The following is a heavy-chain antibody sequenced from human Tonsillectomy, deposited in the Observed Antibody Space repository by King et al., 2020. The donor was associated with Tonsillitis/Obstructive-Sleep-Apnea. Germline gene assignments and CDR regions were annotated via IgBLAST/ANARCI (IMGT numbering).Heavy chain of an antibody. Sequence: VQLVESGGGLVQPGGSLRLSCAASGFTFSSYAMSGVRQAPGKGLEWVSAISGSGGSTYYADSVKGRFTITRDNSKNTLNLQMNSLRAEDTAVYYCAKDLGYYDSSSSQYFQHWGQGTLVTVSS. J-gene: IGHJ1*01. CDR3: AKDLGYYDSSSSQYFQH. CDR2: ISGSGGST. D-gene: IGHD3-22*01. CDR1: GFTFSSYA. V-gene: IGHV3-23*04.